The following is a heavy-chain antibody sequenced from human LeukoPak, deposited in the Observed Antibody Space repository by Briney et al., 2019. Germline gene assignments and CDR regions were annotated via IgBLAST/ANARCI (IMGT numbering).Heavy chain of an antibody. CDR3: TSASDPDGSGSKFYFAY. J-gene: IGHJ4*02. Sequence: GGSLRLSCMTSGFNFGDCAMSWVRQAPGKGLECIGFIRNRVHGGTTEYAASVKGRFTISRDDSRSAAYLQMDSLKTEDTAIYYCTSASDPDGSGSKFYFAYWGQGAVVAVSS. D-gene: IGHD3-10*01. V-gene: IGHV3-49*04. CDR1: GFNFGDCA. CDR2: IRNRVHGGTT.